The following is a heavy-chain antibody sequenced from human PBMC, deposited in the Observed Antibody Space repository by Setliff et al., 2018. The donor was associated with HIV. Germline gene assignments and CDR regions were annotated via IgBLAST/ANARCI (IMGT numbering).Heavy chain of an antibody. V-gene: IGHV4-59*04. CDR1: GGSISNYY. CDR2: IYYSGST. J-gene: IGHJ4*02. Sequence: PSETLSLTCTVSGGSISNYYWSWIRQHPGKGLEWIGYIYYSGSTYYNPSLKSRVTMSVDTSKNQFSLNLSSVTAADTAVYYCARYDYGDFDYWGQGTPVTVSS. D-gene: IGHD4-17*01. CDR3: ARYDYGDFDY.